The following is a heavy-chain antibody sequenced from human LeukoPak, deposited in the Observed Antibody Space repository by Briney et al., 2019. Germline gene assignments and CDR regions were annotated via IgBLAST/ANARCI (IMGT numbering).Heavy chain of an antibody. Sequence: SETLSLTCAVYGGSFSGYYWSWIRQPPGKGLEWIGEINHSGSTNYNPSLKSRVTISVDTSKNQFSLKLSSVTAADTAVYYCARRAYYYGSGSYYTYFDYWGQGTLVTVSS. J-gene: IGHJ4*02. CDR1: GGSFSGYY. D-gene: IGHD3-10*01. CDR3: ARRAYYYGSGSYYTYFDY. CDR2: INHSGST. V-gene: IGHV4-34*01.